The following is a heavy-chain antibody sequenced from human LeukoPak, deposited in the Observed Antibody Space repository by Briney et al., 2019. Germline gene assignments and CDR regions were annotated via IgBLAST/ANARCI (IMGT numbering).Heavy chain of an antibody. V-gene: IGHV2-5*01. CDR1: GFSLSTSGVG. J-gene: IGHJ4*02. CDR3: AHVNVDTAMVPFDY. Sequence: ESGPTLVKLTQTLTLPCTFSGFSLSTSGVGVGWIRQPPGKALEWLALIYWNDDKRYSPSLKSRLTITKDTSKNQVVLTMTNMDPVDTATYYCAHVNVDTAMVPFDYWGQGTLVTVSS. D-gene: IGHD5-18*01. CDR2: IYWNDDK.